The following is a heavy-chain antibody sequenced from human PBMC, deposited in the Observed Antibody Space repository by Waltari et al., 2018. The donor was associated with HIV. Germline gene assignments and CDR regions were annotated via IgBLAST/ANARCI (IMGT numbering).Heavy chain of an antibody. J-gene: IGHJ4*02. Sequence: EVHLVESGGGLVKPGGSLRVSCTVSGFTFINAWMSWVRQAPGEGREWLGRSKSKNDGGTIDYAAPVKDRFTILRDDSKHTLYLEMSSLKIEDTGIYYCVTDAVAVPLDTAYWGQGTLVTVSS. D-gene: IGHD2-21*01. V-gene: IGHV3-15*01. CDR3: VTDAVAVPLDTAY. CDR2: SKSKNDGGTI. CDR1: GFTFINAW.